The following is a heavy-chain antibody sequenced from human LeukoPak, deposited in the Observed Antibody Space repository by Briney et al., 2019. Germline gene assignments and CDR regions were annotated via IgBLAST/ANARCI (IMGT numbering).Heavy chain of an antibody. J-gene: IGHJ4*02. Sequence: GGSLRLSCAASELTLSSNYMSWIRQAPGRGLEWVSFIYSGGSTYYADSVRGRFIISQDNSKNTLYLQMNSLRAEDTAVYYCARRAGSYSHSYDYWGQGTLVTVSS. D-gene: IGHD2-15*01. CDR3: ARRAGSYSHSYDY. V-gene: IGHV3-53*01. CDR1: ELTLSSNY. CDR2: IYSGGST.